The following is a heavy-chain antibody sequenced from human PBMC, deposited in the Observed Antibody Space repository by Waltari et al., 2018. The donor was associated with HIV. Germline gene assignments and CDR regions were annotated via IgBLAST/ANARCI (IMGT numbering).Heavy chain of an antibody. V-gene: IGHV4-34*01. CDR2: INQTGNT. CDR1: GRSFSSYY. Sequence: QVQLQQWGAGLLKPSETLSLSCAVYGRSFSSYYWNGFRQFPGKGPEWLGQINQTGNTNCNPSRKSRFTIAVDTSKNQFALRVTSMTAADTAVYYCAGAKRCGTECLDASDVWGQGTMVSVSS. D-gene: IGHD2-15*01. CDR3: AGAKRCGTECLDASDV. J-gene: IGHJ3*01.